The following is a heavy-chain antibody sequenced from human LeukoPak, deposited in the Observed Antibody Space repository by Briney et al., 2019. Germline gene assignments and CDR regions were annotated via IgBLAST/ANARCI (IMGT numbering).Heavy chain of an antibody. V-gene: IGHV4-34*01. J-gene: IGHJ6*03. CDR1: GGSFSGYY. Sequence: SETLSLTCAVYGGSFSGYYWSWIRQPPGKGLEWIGEINHSGSTNYNPSLKSRVTISVDTSKNRFSLKLSSVTAADTAVYYCARRHSSSWYRDYYYYYYMDVWGKGTTVTVSS. D-gene: IGHD6-13*01. CDR3: ARRHSSSWYRDYYYYYYMDV. CDR2: INHSGST.